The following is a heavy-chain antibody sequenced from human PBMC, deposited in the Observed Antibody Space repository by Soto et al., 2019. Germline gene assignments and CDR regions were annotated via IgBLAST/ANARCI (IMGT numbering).Heavy chain of an antibody. J-gene: IGHJ4*02. CDR3: MTRPGGGY. CDR2: IYSGGYT. V-gene: IGHV3-53*01. CDR1: GFTVSNNY. D-gene: IGHD6-6*01. Sequence: EVQLVESGGGLIQPGGSLRLSCAVSGFTVSNNYMSWVRQAPGKGLEGCSVIYSGGYTAYGDSVKGRFTISRDNSKNTLSLQKISRGAIDTAVYYCMTRPGGGYWGQGTLVTVSS.